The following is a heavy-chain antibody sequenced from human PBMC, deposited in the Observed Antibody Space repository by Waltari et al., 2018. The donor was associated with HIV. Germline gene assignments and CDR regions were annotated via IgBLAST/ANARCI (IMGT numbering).Heavy chain of an antibody. D-gene: IGHD5-18*01. CDR1: GSSISSDYY. CDR3: GSGSRRGHSHGIDY. V-gene: IGHV4-38-2*01. Sequence: QVQLHESGPGMVKPSETLSLTCAVSGSSISSDYYWGWIRQPPGKGLEWIGSASRSGSTYYSPSLKRRVTRSLDTSKNQFSLKLNSVAAADTAVYYCGSGSRRGHSHGIDYWGQGTLVTVSS. CDR2: ASRSGST. J-gene: IGHJ4*02.